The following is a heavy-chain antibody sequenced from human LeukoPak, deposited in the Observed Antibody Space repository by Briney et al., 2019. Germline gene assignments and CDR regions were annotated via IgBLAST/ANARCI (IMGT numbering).Heavy chain of an antibody. J-gene: IGHJ4*02. Sequence: PSETLSLTCTVSGGSISSSSYYWGWIRQPPGKGLEWIGSIYYSGSTYYNPSLKSRVTISVDTSKNQFSLKLSSVTAADTAVYYCARRACVGGDCYSWAYYFDYWGQGTLVTVSS. D-gene: IGHD2-21*02. CDR2: IYYSGST. CDR1: GGSISSSSYY. V-gene: IGHV4-39*01. CDR3: ARRACVGGDCYSWAYYFDY.